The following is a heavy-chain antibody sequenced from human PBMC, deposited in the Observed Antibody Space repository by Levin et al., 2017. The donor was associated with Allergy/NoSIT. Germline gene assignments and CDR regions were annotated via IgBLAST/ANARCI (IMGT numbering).Heavy chain of an antibody. CDR2: ISSTGIYI. D-gene: IGHD6-6*01. Sequence: GGSLRLSCAASGLTFNTCNMNWVRQAPGKGLEWVSSISSTGIYIYYADSMKGRFTISRDNAKNSLYLQINSLRAEDTAVYYCATSSSELGFSYYYVDVWGKGTTVTVSS. J-gene: IGHJ6*03. CDR1: GLTFNTCN. CDR3: ATSSSELGFSYYYVDV. V-gene: IGHV3-21*01.